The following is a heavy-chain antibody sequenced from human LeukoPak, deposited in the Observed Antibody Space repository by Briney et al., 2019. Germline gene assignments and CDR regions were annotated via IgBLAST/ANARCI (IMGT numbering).Heavy chain of an antibody. CDR2: ISTDGSST. V-gene: IGHV3-74*01. Sequence: GGSLRRSCTASGFTFSSFWMHWVRQAPGKELVWVSRISTDGSSTSYADSVKGRFTISRDNSKNTLYLQMNSLRAEDTAVYYCARAGMLRYFDWLLQHGAFDIWGQGTMVTVSS. CDR3: ARAGMLRYFDWLLQHGAFDI. D-gene: IGHD3-9*01. CDR1: GFTFSSFW. J-gene: IGHJ3*02.